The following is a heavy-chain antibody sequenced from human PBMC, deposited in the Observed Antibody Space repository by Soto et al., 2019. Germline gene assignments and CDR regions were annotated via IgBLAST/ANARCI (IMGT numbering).Heavy chain of an antibody. Sequence: SETLSLTCTVSGASITGTSYWSWILQPAGKGLEWIGRFSLSGTTNYNPSLRSRVTMSADVSKNQFSLRLTSVTAADTALYYCARGMTPPGAPAWYYFDSWGQGTLVTVSS. CDR3: ARGMTPPGAPAWYYFDS. V-gene: IGHV4-4*07. D-gene: IGHD2-8*02. CDR2: FSLSGTT. CDR1: GASITGTSY. J-gene: IGHJ4*02.